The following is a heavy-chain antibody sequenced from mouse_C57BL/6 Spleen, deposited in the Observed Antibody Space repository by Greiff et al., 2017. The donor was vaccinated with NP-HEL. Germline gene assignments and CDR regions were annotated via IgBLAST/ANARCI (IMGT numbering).Heavy chain of an antibody. CDR1: GFTFSSYG. CDR3: ARHSDYDAFAY. V-gene: IGHV5-6*01. Sequence: EVQLVESGGDLVKPGGSLKLSCAASGFTFSSYGMSWVRQTPDKRLEWVATISSGGSYTYYPDSVKGRFTISRDNAKNTLYLQMSSLKSEDTAMYYCARHSDYDAFAYWGQGTLVTVSA. CDR2: ISSGGSYT. J-gene: IGHJ3*01. D-gene: IGHD2-4*01.